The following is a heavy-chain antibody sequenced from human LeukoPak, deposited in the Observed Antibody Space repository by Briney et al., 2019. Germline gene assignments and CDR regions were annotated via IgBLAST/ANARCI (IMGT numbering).Heavy chain of an antibody. V-gene: IGHV1-18*01. D-gene: IGHD5-24*01. CDR2: ISAYNGNT. J-gene: IGHJ4*02. CDR3: ARGTRDGYNTRPFDY. CDR1: GYTFTSYG. Sequence: ASVKVSCKASGYTFTSYGISWVRQAPGQGLEWMGWISAYNGNTNYAQKLQGRVTMTTDTSTSTAYMELRSLRSEDTAVYYCARGTRDGYNTRPFDYWGQGILVTVSS.